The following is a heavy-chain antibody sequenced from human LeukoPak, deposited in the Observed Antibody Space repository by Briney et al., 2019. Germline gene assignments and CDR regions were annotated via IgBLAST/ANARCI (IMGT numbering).Heavy chain of an antibody. V-gene: IGHV3-30*18. Sequence: PGTSLRLSCAASGFTFGSYGMHWVRQAPGKGLEWVAFISYDGNTKYYSGSAKGRFTISRDNSKNTLYLQMNSLRPEDTAVYYCANGDPGLADHPMNDYYYSLDVWGQGTTVIVSS. CDR1: GFTFGSYG. D-gene: IGHD2-15*01. CDR3: ANGDPGLADHPMNDYYYSLDV. J-gene: IGHJ6*02. CDR2: ISYDGNTK.